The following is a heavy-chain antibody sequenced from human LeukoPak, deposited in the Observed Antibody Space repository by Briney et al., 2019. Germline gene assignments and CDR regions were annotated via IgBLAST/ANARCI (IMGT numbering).Heavy chain of an antibody. CDR2: ISSSSSYI. J-gene: IGHJ4*02. V-gene: IGHV3-21*01. CDR3: ARDLLVLGYCSGGSCRTGFDY. CDR1: GFTFSSYS. D-gene: IGHD2-15*01. Sequence: GGSLRLSCAASGFTFSSYSMNWVRQAPGKGLEWVSSISSSSSYIYYADSVKGRFTISRDNAKNSLYLQMNSLRAEDTAVYYCARDLLVLGYCSGGSCRTGFDYWGQGTLVTVSS.